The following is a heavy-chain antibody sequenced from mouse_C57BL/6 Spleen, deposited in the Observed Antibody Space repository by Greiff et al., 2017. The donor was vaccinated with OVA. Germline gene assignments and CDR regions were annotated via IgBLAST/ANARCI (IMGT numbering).Heavy chain of an antibody. CDR1: GYTFTSYW. V-gene: IGHV1-52*01. J-gene: IGHJ4*01. D-gene: IGHD2-1*01. Sequence: QVQLQPPWAELVRPGSSVKLSCKASGYTFTSYWMHWVQQRPIQGLEWIGNIDPSDSETHYNQKFKDKATLTVDKSSSTAYMQLSSLTSEDSAVYYCARGVYYGNYGAMDYWGQGTSVTVSS. CDR2: IDPSDSET. CDR3: ARGVYYGNYGAMDY.